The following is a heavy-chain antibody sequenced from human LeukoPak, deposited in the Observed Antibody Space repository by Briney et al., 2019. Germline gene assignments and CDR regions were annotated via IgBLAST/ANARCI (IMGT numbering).Heavy chain of an antibody. D-gene: IGHD2-15*01. J-gene: IGHJ5*02. CDR3: ARASPRLYCSGGSCSPGNWFDP. CDR1: GFTFSSYG. CDR2: IRYDGSNK. Sequence: GGSLRLSCAASGFTFSSYGMHWVRQAPGKGLEWVAFIRYDGSNKYYADSVKGRFTISRDNSKNTLYLQMNSLRAEDTAVYYCARASPRLYCSGGSCSPGNWFDPWGQGTLVTVSS. V-gene: IGHV3-30*02.